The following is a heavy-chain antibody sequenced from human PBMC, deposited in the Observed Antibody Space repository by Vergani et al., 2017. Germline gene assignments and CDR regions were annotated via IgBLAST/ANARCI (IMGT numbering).Heavy chain of an antibody. D-gene: IGHD4-23*01. J-gene: IGHJ6*04. CDR1: GYTFTGYY. Sequence: QVQLVQSGAEVKKPGASVKVSCKASGYTFTGYYMHWVRQAPGQGLEWMGWINPNSGGTNYAQKFQGRVTMTRDTSISTAYMELNSLRAEDTALYYCAKDILFAGNSPLDVWGKGTTVTVSS. CDR3: AKDILFAGNSPLDV. V-gene: IGHV1-2*02. CDR2: INPNSGGT.